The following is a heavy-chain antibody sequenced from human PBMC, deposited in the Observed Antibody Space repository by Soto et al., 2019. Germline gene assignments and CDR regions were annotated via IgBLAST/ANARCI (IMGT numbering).Heavy chain of an antibody. CDR3: AKGPRGTAPHPDYYFDY. V-gene: IGHV3-23*01. D-gene: IGHD3-16*01. CDR2: ISGSGGST. Sequence: EVQLLESGGGLVQPGGSLRLSCAASGFTFSSYAMSWVRQAPGKGLEWVSAISGSGGSTYYADSVKGRFTISRDNSKNPLYLQMNSLSAEDTAVYYCAKGPRGTAPHPDYYFDYWGQGTLVTVSS. J-gene: IGHJ4*02. CDR1: GFTFSSYA.